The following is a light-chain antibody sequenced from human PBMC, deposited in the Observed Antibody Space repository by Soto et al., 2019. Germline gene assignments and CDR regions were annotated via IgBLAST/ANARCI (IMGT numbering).Light chain of an antibody. V-gene: IGLV2-23*01. CDR2: KGS. CDR1: NRDVGSYNL. J-gene: IGLJ1*01. CDR3: CSYAGSITFYV. Sequence: QSVLTQPASVSGSPGPSITISCTGTNRDVGSYNLVSWYQQHPGKAPKLVIYKGSERPSGFSNRFSGSKSGNPAPLTISGLQAEDEADYYCCSYAGSITFYVFGTGTKVT.